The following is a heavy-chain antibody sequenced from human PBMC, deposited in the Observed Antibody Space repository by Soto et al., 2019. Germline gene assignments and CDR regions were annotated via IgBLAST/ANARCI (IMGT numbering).Heavy chain of an antibody. CDR1: GGSISSSSYY. CDR3: ARPMVATISGWFDP. J-gene: IGHJ5*02. V-gene: IGHV4-39*01. CDR2: IYYSGST. D-gene: IGHD5-12*01. Sequence: QLQLQESGPGLVKPSETLSLTCTVSGGSISSSSYYWGWIRQPPGKGLEWIGSIYYSGSTYYNPSLKSRVTISVDTSKNQFSLKLSSVTAADTAVYYCARPMVATISGWFDPWGQGTLVTVSS.